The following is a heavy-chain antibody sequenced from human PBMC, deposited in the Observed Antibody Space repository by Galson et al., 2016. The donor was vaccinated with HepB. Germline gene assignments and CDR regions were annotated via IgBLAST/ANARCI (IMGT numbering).Heavy chain of an antibody. D-gene: IGHD1-7*01. CDR2: IYWDDDK. CDR3: VHRLNYEMPY. Sequence: PALVKPTQTLTLTCTVSGFSVSTSGVNVGWIRQPPEKALEWLALIYWDDDKRHNPFLTSRLTITKDNSKNQVVLTMTNMDPVDTGTYYCVHRLNYEMPYWGQGTHVTVSS. V-gene: IGHV2-5*02. J-gene: IGHJ4*02. CDR1: GFSVSTSGVN.